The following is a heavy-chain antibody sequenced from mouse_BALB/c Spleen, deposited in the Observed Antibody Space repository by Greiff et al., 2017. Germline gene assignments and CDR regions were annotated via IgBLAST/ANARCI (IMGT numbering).Heavy chain of an antibody. Sequence: QVQLQQPGAELVRPGASVKLSCKASGYTFTSYWINWVKQRPGQGLEWIGNIYPSDSYTNYNQKFKDKATLTVDKSSSTAYMQLSSPTSEDSAVYYCTRDITTVVARCYFDYGGQGTTLTVSS. CDR1: GYTFTSYW. CDR3: TRDITTVVARCYFDY. J-gene: IGHJ2*01. V-gene: IGHV1-69*02. D-gene: IGHD1-1*01. CDR2: IYPSDSYT.